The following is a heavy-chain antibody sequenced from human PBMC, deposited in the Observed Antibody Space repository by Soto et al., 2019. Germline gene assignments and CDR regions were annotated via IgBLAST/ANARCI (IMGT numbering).Heavy chain of an antibody. V-gene: IGHV4-4*07. CDR1: GGSISSYY. CDR3: ARDNPTDCSGGSCSWWFDP. D-gene: IGHD2-15*01. J-gene: IGHJ5*02. Sequence: PSETLSLTCTVSGGSISSYYWSWIRQPAGKGLEWIGRIYTSGSTNYNPSLKSRVTMSVDTSKSQFSLKLSSVTAADTAVYYCARDNPTDCSGGSCSWWFDPWGQGTLGTSPQ. CDR2: IYTSGST.